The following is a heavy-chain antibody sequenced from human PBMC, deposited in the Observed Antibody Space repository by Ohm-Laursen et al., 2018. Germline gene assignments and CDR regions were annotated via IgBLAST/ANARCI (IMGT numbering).Heavy chain of an antibody. D-gene: IGHD2-2*02. CDR3: ARGPQRSWYTYDY. Sequence: TLSLTCTVSGGSISSYYWSWIRQPPGKGLEWIGYIYYSGSTKYNPSLKSRVTISVDTSKPQFSLKLSSVTAADTAVYYCARGPQRSWYTYDYWGQGTLVTVSS. CDR1: GGSISSYY. V-gene: IGHV4-59*08. J-gene: IGHJ4*02. CDR2: IYYSGST.